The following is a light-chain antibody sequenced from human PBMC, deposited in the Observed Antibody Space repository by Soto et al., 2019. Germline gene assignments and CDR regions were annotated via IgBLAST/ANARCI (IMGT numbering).Light chain of an antibody. Sequence: AFTPSPDTLSLSPGERASLSCGASQNFGSTYLAGYQQKRGQAPRFLIYGASSRATGIPDRVSGSGSGTDFTLTISRLEPEDFAVYDCQQYGRSPTTFGQGTKVDIK. J-gene: IGKJ1*01. CDR1: QNFGSTY. CDR2: GAS. CDR3: QQYGRSPTT. V-gene: IGKV3-20*01.